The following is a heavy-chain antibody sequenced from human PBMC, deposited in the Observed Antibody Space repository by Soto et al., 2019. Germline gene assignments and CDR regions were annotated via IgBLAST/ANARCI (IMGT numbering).Heavy chain of an antibody. CDR2: IKHDGSDE. Sequence: EVQLVESGGGLVQPGGSLRLSCAASGFTFSTNWMSWVRQAPGKGLEWVANIKHDGSDEYYVDPVKGRFTISRDNAKNSLYLQMRGLRAEDTAVYDCARPVGWRDAFDIWGQGTVVTVSS. CDR1: GFTFSTNW. D-gene: IGHD6-19*01. V-gene: IGHV3-7*01. CDR3: ARPVGWRDAFDI. J-gene: IGHJ3*02.